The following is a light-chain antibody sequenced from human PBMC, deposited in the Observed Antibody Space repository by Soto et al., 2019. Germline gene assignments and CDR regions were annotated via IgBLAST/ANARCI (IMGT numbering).Light chain of an antibody. CDR3: QQYGSSPH. CDR1: QSISTY. V-gene: IGKV3-20*01. CDR2: QTS. J-gene: IGKJ5*01. Sequence: TQSPSSLSASVGDRVTVTCRASQSISTYLNWYQHRPGQAPRLLIYQTSNRDTGIRDRFSGSGSGTHFTLTITRLETDDFAVYYCQQYGSSPHFGQGRRL.